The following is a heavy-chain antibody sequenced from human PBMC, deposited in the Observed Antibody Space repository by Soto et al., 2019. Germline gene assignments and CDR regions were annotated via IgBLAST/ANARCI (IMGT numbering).Heavy chain of an antibody. CDR3: ARDCFPSGVVFFDCLDP. CDR2: ISGSGNTI. Sequence: PGGSLRLSCAASGFTFRDFYMSWIRQAPGKGLEWVSYISGSGNTIYYADSVKGRFIISRDNAKNSLFLQMNSLRADDTAVYYWARDCFPSGVVFFDCLDPWGQGTLVTVSS. CDR1: GFTFRDFY. V-gene: IGHV3-11*01. D-gene: IGHD1-26*01. J-gene: IGHJ5*02.